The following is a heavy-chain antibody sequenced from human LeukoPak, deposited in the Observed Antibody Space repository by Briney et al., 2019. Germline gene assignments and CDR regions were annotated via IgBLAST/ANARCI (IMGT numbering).Heavy chain of an antibody. D-gene: IGHD2-15*01. Sequence: GGSLRLSCGASGFTFSNYGMHWVRQAPGKGLEWVAFIRYDGSEEYYVDSVKGRFTISRDNAKNSLYLQMNSLRAEDTAVYYCARDRGVVASHYYYYYMDVWGKGTTVTVSS. CDR3: ARDRGVVASHYYYYYMDV. CDR1: GFTFSNYG. J-gene: IGHJ6*03. V-gene: IGHV3-30*02. CDR2: IRYDGSEE.